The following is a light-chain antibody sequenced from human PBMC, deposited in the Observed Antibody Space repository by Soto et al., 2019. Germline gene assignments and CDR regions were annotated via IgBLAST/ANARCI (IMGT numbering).Light chain of an antibody. V-gene: IGKV3-20*01. CDR3: QQYGSSLGVT. Sequence: EIVLTQSPGTLSLSPGERATLSCRASQSINSAYIAWYQRNPGQAPRLLIYDASSRATGIPDRFSGSGSGTDLTLTISRLEPEDSAVYYCQQYGSSLGVTFGQGTRLEIK. CDR1: QSINSAY. J-gene: IGKJ5*01. CDR2: DAS.